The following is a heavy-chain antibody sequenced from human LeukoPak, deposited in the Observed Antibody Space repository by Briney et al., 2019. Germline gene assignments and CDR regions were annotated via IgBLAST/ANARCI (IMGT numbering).Heavy chain of an antibody. D-gene: IGHD3-22*01. V-gene: IGHV1-18*01. CDR2: IGGYNGNT. CDR3: ARDIRAYSDTSGPGGFLDY. Sequence: ASVKVSCKASGYTFTNYGIFWVRQAPGQGLEWMGWIGGYNGNTNYAQRVQGRVTMTTETSTSTAYMELRSLRSDDTAVYYCARDIRAYSDTSGPGGFLDYWGQGTLVTVSS. CDR1: GYTFTNYG. J-gene: IGHJ4*02.